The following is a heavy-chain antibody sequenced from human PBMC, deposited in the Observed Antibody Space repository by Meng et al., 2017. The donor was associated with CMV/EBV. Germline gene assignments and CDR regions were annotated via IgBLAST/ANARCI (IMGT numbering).Heavy chain of an antibody. Sequence: GGSLRLSCAASGFTFSSYEINWVRQAPGKGLEWVSYISSSGSTIYYADSVKGRFTISRDNAKNSLYLQMNSLRAEDTAVYYCASPPYQLPPGWGQGTLVTVSS. V-gene: IGHV3-48*03. D-gene: IGHD2-2*01. CDR2: ISSSGSTI. J-gene: IGHJ4*02. CDR3: ASPPYQLPPG. CDR1: GFTFSSYE.